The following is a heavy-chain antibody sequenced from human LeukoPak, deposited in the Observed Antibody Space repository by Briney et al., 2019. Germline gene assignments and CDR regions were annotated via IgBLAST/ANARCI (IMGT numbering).Heavy chain of an antibody. CDR1: GVSFSGYY. V-gene: IGHV4-34*01. CDR3: ARAGGVVPAAILFDY. CDR2: INHSGST. J-gene: IGHJ4*02. D-gene: IGHD2-2*02. Sequence: KSSETLSLTCAVYGVSFSGYYWSWIRQPPGKGLEWIGEINHSGSTNYNPSLKSRVTISVDTSKNQFSLKLSSVTAADTAVYYCARAGGVVPAAILFDYWGQGTLVTVSS.